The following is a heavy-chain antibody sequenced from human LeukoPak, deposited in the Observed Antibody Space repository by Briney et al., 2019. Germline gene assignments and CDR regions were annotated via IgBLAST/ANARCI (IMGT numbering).Heavy chain of an antibody. Sequence: PGGSPRLSCAASGLTFSSYWTSWVRQAPGKGLEWVAAIKEDSNHKYYVDSVKGRFTISRDNAENSLYLEMNNLRVEDTAVYYCATMRGDYWGQGTLVTVSS. J-gene: IGHJ4*02. CDR3: ATMRGDY. CDR1: GLTFSSYW. V-gene: IGHV3-7*01. CDR2: IKEDSNHK. D-gene: IGHD3-16*01.